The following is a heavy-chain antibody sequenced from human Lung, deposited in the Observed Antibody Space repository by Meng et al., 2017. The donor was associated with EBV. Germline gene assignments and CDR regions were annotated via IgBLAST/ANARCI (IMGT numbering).Heavy chain of an antibody. J-gene: IGHJ2*01. Sequence: QGPPPQSCPGLVKPSHTLSLTCVISGDRVSSSSAAWNWIRQSPSRGLEWLGRTYYRSKWYNDYAVFVKSRITINPDTSKNQFSLQLNSVTPEDTAVYYCARGATSVFDLWGRGTLVTVSS. V-gene: IGHV6-1*01. CDR3: ARGATSVFDL. CDR2: TYYRSKWYN. CDR1: GDRVSSSSAA.